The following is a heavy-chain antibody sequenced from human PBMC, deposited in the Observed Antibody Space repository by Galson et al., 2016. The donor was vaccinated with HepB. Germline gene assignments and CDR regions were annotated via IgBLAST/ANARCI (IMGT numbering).Heavy chain of an antibody. D-gene: IGHD3/OR15-3a*01. CDR2: IDRDGSET. V-gene: IGHV3-7*01. Sequence: SLRLSCAASRFTFSNFWMVWVRQAPGKGLEWVANIDRDGSETNYVDSVKGRFTISRDNAKNSLYLQMNNPRAEDTATYYCTTYRGPTWTFFDYWGQGTLVTVSS. J-gene: IGHJ4*02. CDR1: RFTFSNFW. CDR3: TTYRGPTWTFFDY.